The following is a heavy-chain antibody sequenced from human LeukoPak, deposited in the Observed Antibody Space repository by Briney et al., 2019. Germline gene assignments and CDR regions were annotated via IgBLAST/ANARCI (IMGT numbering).Heavy chain of an antibody. J-gene: IGHJ4*02. CDR2: INPSGGST. D-gene: IGHD2-21*02. Sequence: ASVKVSCKASGYTFTSYYMHWVRQAPGQGLEWMGIINPSGGSTSYAQKFQGRVTMTRDTSTSTVYMELSSLRSEDTAAYYCARALVVVTRFDYWGQGTLVTVSS. CDR1: GYTFTSYY. V-gene: IGHV1-46*01. CDR3: ARALVVVTRFDY.